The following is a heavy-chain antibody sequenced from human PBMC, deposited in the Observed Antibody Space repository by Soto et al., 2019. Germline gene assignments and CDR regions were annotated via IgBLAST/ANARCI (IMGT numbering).Heavy chain of an antibody. Sequence: LRLSCAVSGFSFSTYWMSWVRQAPGKGLEWVANINQDAREKYYVDSVKGRFTVYRDHAKSSLYLQMNSLRVEDTAVYYCARFRRGSSGSNFFDLWGQGALVTVSS. CDR3: ARFRRGSSGSNFFDL. D-gene: IGHD3-22*01. J-gene: IGHJ4*02. CDR2: INQDAREK. V-gene: IGHV3-7*03. CDR1: GFSFSTYW.